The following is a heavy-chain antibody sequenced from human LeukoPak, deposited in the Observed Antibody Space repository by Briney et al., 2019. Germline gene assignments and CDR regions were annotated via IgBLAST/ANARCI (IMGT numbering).Heavy chain of an antibody. D-gene: IGHD3-10*01. V-gene: IGHV4-34*01. CDR1: GGSFSGYY. CDR3: ARGVGGSGSYH. J-gene: IGHJ6*02. CDR2: INHSGST. Sequence: SETPSLTCAVYGGSFSGYYWSWIRQPPGKGLEWIGEINHSGSTNYNPSLKSRVTISVDTSKNQFSLELSSVTAADTAVYYCARGVGGSGSYHWGQGTTVTVSS.